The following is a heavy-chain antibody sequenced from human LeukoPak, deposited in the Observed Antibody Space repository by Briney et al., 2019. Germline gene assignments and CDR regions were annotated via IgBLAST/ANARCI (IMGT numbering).Heavy chain of an antibody. D-gene: IGHD6-6*01. CDR3: ARSRSSSKGDAFDI. V-gene: IGHV3-53*01. CDR1: GFTVSSNY. Sequence: GGSLRLSCAASGFTVSSNYMSWVRQAPGKGLEWVSVIYSGGSTYYADSVKGRFTISRDNSKNTLYLQMNSLRAEDTAVYYCARSRSSSKGDAFDIWGQGTMVTVSS. J-gene: IGHJ3*02. CDR2: IYSGGST.